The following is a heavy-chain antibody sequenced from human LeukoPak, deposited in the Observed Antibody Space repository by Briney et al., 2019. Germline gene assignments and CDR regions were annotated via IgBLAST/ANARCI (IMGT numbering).Heavy chain of an antibody. CDR2: ISGSGGST. V-gene: IGHV3-23*01. Sequence: PGGSLRLSCAASGFTFDHYGMSWVRQAPGKGLEWVSGISGSGGSTYYADSVKGRFTISRDNSKNTLYVQMNSLRAEDTAVYYCAARSNNWYVLDNWGQGTPVTVSS. J-gene: IGHJ4*02. CDR3: AARSNNWYVLDN. D-gene: IGHD6-13*01. CDR1: GFTFDHYG.